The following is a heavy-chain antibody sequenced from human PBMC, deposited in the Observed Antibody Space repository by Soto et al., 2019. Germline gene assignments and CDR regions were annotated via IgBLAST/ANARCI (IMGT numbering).Heavy chain of an antibody. D-gene: IGHD2-8*02. CDR1: GGSFSGYY. CDR3: ARDKITGRFDY. V-gene: IGHV4-34*01. CDR2: INHSGST. Sequence: QVQLQQWGAGLLKPSETLSLTCAVYGGSFSGYYWTWIRQPPGKGLEWIGEINHSGSTNYNPSLKSRVTISVDTSKHQFSLKLTSETAADTAVYYCARDKITGRFDYWGQGTLVTVSS. J-gene: IGHJ4*02.